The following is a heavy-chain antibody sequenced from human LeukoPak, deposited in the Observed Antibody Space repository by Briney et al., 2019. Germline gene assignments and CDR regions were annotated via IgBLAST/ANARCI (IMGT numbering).Heavy chain of an antibody. CDR3: ARDWLAAGGDYMDV. Sequence: GGSLRLSCAASGFTFDDYAMHWVRQAPGKGLEWVSFISNSGSIIKYADSVKGRFTISRDNAENSLYLQMNSLRVDDTGIYYCARDWLAAGGDYMDVWGKGTTVTISS. CDR1: GFTFDDYA. J-gene: IGHJ6*03. V-gene: IGHV3-48*03. CDR2: ISNSGSII. D-gene: IGHD6-13*01.